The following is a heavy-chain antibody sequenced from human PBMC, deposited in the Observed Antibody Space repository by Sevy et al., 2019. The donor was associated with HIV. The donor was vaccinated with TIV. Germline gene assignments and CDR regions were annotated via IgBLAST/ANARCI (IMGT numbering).Heavy chain of an antibody. Sequence: QAGGSLRLSCTASGFTFGDYAMSWFRQAPGKGLEWVGFIRSKAYGGTTEYAASVKGRFTISRDDSKSIAYLQMNSLKTEDTAVYYCTRDSGLYSSSWYTKNYFDYWGHGTLVTVSS. CDR1: GFTFGDYA. J-gene: IGHJ4*01. V-gene: IGHV3-49*03. CDR3: TRDSGLYSSSWYTKNYFDY. CDR2: IRSKAYGGTT. D-gene: IGHD6-13*01.